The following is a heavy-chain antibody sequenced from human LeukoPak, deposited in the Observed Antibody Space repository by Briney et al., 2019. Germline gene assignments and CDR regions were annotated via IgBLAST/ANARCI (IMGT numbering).Heavy chain of an antibody. D-gene: IGHD3-22*01. CDR2: IYYSGST. CDR1: FGSISSYY. V-gene: IGHV4-59*01. Sequence: SETLSLTCTVSFGSISSYYWSWVRQPPGKGLEWIGYIYYSGSTNYNPSLKSRVTISVDTSKNQFSLKMTSVTAAATAVYSGARRGYYYGGSGYYYFGYWGQGTLVTVSS. J-gene: IGHJ4*02. CDR3: ARRGYYYGGSGYYYFGY.